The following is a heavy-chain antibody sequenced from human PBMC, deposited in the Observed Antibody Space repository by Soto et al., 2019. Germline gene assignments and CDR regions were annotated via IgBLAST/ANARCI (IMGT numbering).Heavy chain of an antibody. CDR2: IKSEIEGGTT. V-gene: IGHV3-15*01. CDR1: GFTLSNVW. D-gene: IGHD4-17*01. J-gene: IGHJ5*02. Sequence: PGGSLRLSCAASGFTLSNVWMTWVRRAPGKCLEWVGRIKSEIEGGTTDYAAPVKGRFTISRDNAKNSLYLQMNSLRAEDTAVYYCARDPGMTTAAYNWFDPWGQGXLVTVSS. CDR3: ARDPGMTTAAYNWFDP.